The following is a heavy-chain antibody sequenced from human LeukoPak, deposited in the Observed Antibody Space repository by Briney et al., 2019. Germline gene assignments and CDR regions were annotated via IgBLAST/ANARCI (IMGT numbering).Heavy chain of an antibody. CDR2: IKHSEST. J-gene: IGHJ4*02. CDR1: GGSFSGYY. V-gene: IGHV4-34*01. Sequence: PSETLSLTCGVYGGSFSGYYWSWIRQPPGKGLEWIGEIKHSESTNYNPSLKSRVTISVDTFKNQFSLTLTSVTSADTAVYYCARGYSPMFIDYWGQGALVTVSS. D-gene: IGHD3-10*02. CDR3: ARGYSPMFIDY.